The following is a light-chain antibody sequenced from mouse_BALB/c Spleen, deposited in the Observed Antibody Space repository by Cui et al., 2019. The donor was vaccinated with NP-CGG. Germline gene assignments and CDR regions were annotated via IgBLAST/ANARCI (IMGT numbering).Light chain of an antibody. CDR2: GTN. CDR3: ALWYSNHWV. CDR1: TGAVTTSND. J-gene: IGLJ1*01. V-gene: IGLV1*01. Sequence: QAVVTQESVLTTAPGETVTLTCPSSTGAVTTSNDANWIQEKPDHLFTGLIGGTNNRAPGVPARFSGSLIGDKAAITITGAQTEDEAIYFCALWYSNHWVFGGGTKLTVL.